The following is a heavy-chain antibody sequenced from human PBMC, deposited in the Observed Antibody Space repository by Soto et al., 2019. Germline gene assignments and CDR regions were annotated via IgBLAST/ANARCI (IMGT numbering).Heavy chain of an antibody. D-gene: IGHD4-17*01. Sequence: QVQLVQSGAEVKKPGSSVKVSCKASGGPVSSYTLSWVRQAPGEGLEWMGRIIPLLGRPTYAEKFQARITISANKSTSTVYMDLSSLTSEDTAVSFCAGDSGRSDYAFDFWGQGTLVTVSS. J-gene: IGHJ4*02. CDR2: IIPLLGRP. V-gene: IGHV1-69*08. CDR1: GGPVSSYT. CDR3: AGDSGRSDYAFDF.